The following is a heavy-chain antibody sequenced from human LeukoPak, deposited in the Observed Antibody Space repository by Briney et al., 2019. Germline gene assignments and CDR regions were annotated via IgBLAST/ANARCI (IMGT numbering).Heavy chain of an antibody. D-gene: IGHD2-8*01. V-gene: IGHV1-46*01. J-gene: IGHJ4*02. Sequence: ASVKVSCKASGYTFTSYYMHWVRQAPGQGLEWMGIINPSGGSTSYAQKFQGRATMTRDTSTSTVYMELSSLRSEDTAVYYCALASWPNGGDYWGQGTLVTVSS. CDR2: INPSGGST. CDR1: GYTFTSYY. CDR3: ALASWPNGGDY.